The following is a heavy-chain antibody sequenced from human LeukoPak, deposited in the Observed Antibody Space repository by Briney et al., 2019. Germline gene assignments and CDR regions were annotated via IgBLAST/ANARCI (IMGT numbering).Heavy chain of an antibody. J-gene: IGHJ6*03. CDR3: AKMRGEVVYYYSYMDV. V-gene: IGHV3-23*01. CDR1: GFTFSTYA. D-gene: IGHD2-2*01. CDR2: IRGSGGST. Sequence: PGGSLRLSCAASGFTFSTYAMTWVRQAPGKGLEWVSAIRGSGGSTYYADSVKGRFTISRDNSKNTLYLQMNSLRAEDTALYYCAKMRGEVVYYYSYMDVWGKGTTVTVSS.